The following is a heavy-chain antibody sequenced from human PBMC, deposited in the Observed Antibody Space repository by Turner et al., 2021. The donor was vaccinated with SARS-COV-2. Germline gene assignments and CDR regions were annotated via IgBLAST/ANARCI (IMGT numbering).Heavy chain of an antibody. J-gene: IGHJ4*02. CDR3: ARDATGPLGY. CDR1: GGTFSSYA. CDR2: IIPILGIA. Sequence: QVQLVQPRAEVKKPGSSVKVSCKGSGGTFSSYATSWVRQAPGHGLEWMGGIIPILGIANYAQKFQGRVTITADKSTSTAYLELSSLRSEDTAVYYCARDATGPLGYWGQGTLVTVSS. V-gene: IGHV1-69*10. D-gene: IGHD1-1*01.